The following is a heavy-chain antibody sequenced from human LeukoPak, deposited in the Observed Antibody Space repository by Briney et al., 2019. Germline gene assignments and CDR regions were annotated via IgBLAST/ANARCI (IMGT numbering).Heavy chain of an antibody. J-gene: IGHJ5*02. D-gene: IGHD3-10*01. CDR2: VHYSGDT. Sequence: PSETLSLTCTLSGGSISGYYWSWIRQPPGKGLECFGYVHYSGDTSYNPSLKSRVSISEDTPKSQFSLNLYSVTAADTAVYYCARHYYGSGINWFDPWGQGTLVTVSS. CDR1: GGSISGYY. V-gene: IGHV4-59*08. CDR3: ARHYYGSGINWFDP.